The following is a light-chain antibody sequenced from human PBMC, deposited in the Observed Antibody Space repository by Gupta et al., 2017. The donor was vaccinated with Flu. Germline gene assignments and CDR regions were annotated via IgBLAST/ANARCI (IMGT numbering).Light chain of an antibody. CDR1: QSISSY. CDR3: QKRSNWPSFT. J-gene: IGKJ3*01. CDR2: DAS. V-gene: IGKV3-11*01. Sequence: LSPGERATLSCRASQSISSYLAWYQQKPGQAPRLLIYDASNRATGTPARFSGSGSGTDFTLTISSLEPEDFAVYYCQKRSNWPSFTFGPGTKLDI.